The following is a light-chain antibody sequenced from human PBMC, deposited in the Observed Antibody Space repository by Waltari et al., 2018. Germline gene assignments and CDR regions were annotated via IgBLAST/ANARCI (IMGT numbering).Light chain of an antibody. CDR2: AAS. CDR3: QQLHSYPRT. Sequence: DIQLTQSPSFLSASVGDRVTITCRASQDISSYLAWYQQKPGIAPKLLIYAASSLQSGVPPRFSGSGSGSEFSLTLSSLQPEDIATYYCQQLHSYPRTFGQGTRVEIK. CDR1: QDISSY. V-gene: IGKV1-9*01. J-gene: IGKJ1*01.